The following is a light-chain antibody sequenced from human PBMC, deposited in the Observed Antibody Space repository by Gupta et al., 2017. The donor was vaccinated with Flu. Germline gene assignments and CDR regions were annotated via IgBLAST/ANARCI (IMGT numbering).Light chain of an antibody. CDR1: SNYGGGTHF. J-gene: IGLJ3*02. CDR2: EVS. CDR3: SSSAASNKWV. Sequence: TSNYGGGTHFSSCYQQHPSAAPKLMILEVSERPSVSPDRFSGSKSGNTAPLIVAVLQAEEEAQYYCSSSAASNKWVFGGGTKLTVL. V-gene: IGLV2-8*01.